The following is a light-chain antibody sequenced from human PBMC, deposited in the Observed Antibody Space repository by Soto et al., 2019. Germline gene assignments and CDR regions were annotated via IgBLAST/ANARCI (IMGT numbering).Light chain of an antibody. V-gene: IGLV2-11*01. CDR2: DVN. J-gene: IGLJ3*02. CDR1: SSDVGGYNY. Sequence: QSALTQPRSVSGSPGQSVTIPCTGTSSDVGGYNYVSWYQQHPGKAPKLMIYDVNKWPSGVPDRFSGSKSGNTASLTISGRQAEDEADYHCCTYAGSHTPWVFGGGTKLTVL. CDR3: CTYAGSHTPWV.